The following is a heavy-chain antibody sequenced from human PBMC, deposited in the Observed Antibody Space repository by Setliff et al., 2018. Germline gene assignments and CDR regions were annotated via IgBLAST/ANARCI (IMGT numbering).Heavy chain of an antibody. V-gene: IGHV4-39*01. Sequence: SETLSLTCTVSGGSISSSSYYWGWIRQPPGKGLEWIGSIYYSGSTYYNPSLKSRVSISVDTSKKQFSLKLSSVTAADTAVYHCARGGYSYGLGGFPLDYWGQGTLVTVSS. J-gene: IGHJ4*02. CDR2: IYYSGST. CDR3: ARGGYSYGLGGFPLDY. CDR1: GGSISSSSYY. D-gene: IGHD5-18*01.